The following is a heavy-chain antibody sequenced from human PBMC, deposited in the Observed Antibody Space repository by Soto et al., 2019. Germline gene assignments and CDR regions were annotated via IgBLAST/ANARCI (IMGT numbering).Heavy chain of an antibody. V-gene: IGHV1-8*01. J-gene: IGHJ6*02. CDR1: GYTFTSYD. CDR3: ARSVSSHYYYFGMDV. D-gene: IGHD6-19*01. CDR2: MNPNSGNT. Sequence: ASVKVSCKASGYTFTSYDINWVRQATGQGLEWMGWMNPNSGNTGYAQKCQGRVTMTRNTSISTAYMDLSSLRSEDTAVYYCARSVSSHYYYFGMDVWGQGTTVTVSS.